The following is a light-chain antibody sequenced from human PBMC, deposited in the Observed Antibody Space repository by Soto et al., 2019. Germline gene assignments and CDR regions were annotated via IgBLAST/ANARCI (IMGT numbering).Light chain of an antibody. CDR1: QSVGSY. CDR2: EAS. Sequence: EIVLTQSPATLSLSPGERATLSCRASQSVGSYLAWYQQKPGQAPRLLIYEASNRATGIPARFSGSGSGADFTLTISSLEPEEFAIYYCQQRANWPITFGQGTRLEIK. J-gene: IGKJ5*01. CDR3: QQRANWPIT. V-gene: IGKV3-11*01.